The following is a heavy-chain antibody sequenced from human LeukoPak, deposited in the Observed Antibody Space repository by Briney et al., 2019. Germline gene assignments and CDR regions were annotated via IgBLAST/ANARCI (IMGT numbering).Heavy chain of an antibody. CDR1: GFTFSSYA. J-gene: IGHJ4*01. CDR3: AKAPTPDDYIDY. V-gene: IGHV3-23*01. Sequence: GGSLRLSCAASGFTFSSYAMSWVRQAPGKGLEWVSAISGSGGSTYYADSVKGRFTISRDNPKNTLYLQMNSLRAEDTAGSSCAKAPTPDDYIDYWGQGTMVTVSS. CDR2: ISGSGGST.